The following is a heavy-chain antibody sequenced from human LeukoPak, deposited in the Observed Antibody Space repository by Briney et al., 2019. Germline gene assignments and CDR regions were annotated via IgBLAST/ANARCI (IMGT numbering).Heavy chain of an antibody. CDR3: ARDREYYFDY. CDR2: IIPIFGTA. CDR1: GGTFSSYA. Sequence: SVKVSCKASGGTFSSYAISWVRQAPGQGLEWMGRIIPIFGTANYAQKFQGRVTITAGKSTSTAYMELSSLRSEDTAVYYCARDREYYFDYWGQGTLVTVSS. V-gene: IGHV1-69*06. J-gene: IGHJ4*02.